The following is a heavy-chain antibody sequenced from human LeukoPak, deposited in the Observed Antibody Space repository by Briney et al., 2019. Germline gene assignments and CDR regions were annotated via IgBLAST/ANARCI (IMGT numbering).Heavy chain of an antibody. Sequence: RASVKVSCKASGYTFTSNYMHWVRQAPGQGHEWMGIINPSGGSTNYAQKFQGRVTMTRDTSTSTVYMELSSLRSDDTAVYYCARAAGIVVVVAATLDYWGQGTLVTVSS. CDR1: GYTFTSNY. CDR3: ARAAGIVVVVAATLDY. J-gene: IGHJ4*02. D-gene: IGHD2-15*01. CDR2: INPSGGST. V-gene: IGHV1-46*01.